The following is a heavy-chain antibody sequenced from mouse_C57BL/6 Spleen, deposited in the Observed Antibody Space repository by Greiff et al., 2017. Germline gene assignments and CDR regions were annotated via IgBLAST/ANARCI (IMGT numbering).Heavy chain of an antibody. V-gene: IGHV1-80*01. CDR3: ARSGYGNYVRFDY. CDR1: GYAFSSYW. Sequence: VQLQQSGAELVKPGASVKISCKASGYAFSSYWMNWVKQRPGKGLEWIGQIYPGDGDTNYNGKFKGKATLTADKSSSTAYMQLSSLTSEDSAVYFCARSGYGNYVRFDYWGQGTTLTVSS. J-gene: IGHJ2*01. D-gene: IGHD2-10*02. CDR2: IYPGDGDT.